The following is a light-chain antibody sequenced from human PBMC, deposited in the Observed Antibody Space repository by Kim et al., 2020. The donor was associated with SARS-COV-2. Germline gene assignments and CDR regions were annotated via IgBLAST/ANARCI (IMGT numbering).Light chain of an antibody. J-gene: IGLJ2*01. CDR3: CSYAGSGTFL. CDR2: EVS. CDR1: STDVGRYNL. V-gene: IGLV2-23*02. Sequence: GQSITIACTGTSTDVGRYNLVSWYQKHPDKAPKLLIYEVSKRPSGVSNRFSGSKSGNTASLTISGLQADDEADYYCCSYAGSGTFLFGGGTQLTVL.